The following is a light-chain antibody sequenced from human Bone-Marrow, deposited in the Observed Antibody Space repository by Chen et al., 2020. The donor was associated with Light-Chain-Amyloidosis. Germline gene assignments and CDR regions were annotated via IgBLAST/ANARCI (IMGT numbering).Light chain of an antibody. V-gene: IGLV2-14*01. Sequence: QSALTQPASVSGSPGQSLTISCTGTSSDIGDYNYVSWYQQHPGKAPKLMFYDVSNRPSGVSDRFSGSKSGVTASLTISGLQAEDEADYFCSSYTSSSTRVFGGGTKLTVL. J-gene: IGLJ3*02. CDR1: SSDIGDYNY. CDR3: SSYTSSSTRV. CDR2: DVS.